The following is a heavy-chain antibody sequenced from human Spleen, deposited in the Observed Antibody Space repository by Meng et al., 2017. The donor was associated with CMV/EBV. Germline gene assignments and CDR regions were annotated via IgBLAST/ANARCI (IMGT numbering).Heavy chain of an antibody. CDR1: GGSISSSSYY. V-gene: IGHV4-39*07. J-gene: IGHJ5*02. CDR2: IYHSETT. D-gene: IGHD3-22*01. CDR3: ASILYYYDSSGFDP. Sequence: SETLSLTCTVSGGSISSSSYYWGWIRQPPGKGLEWIGNIYHSETTYYNPSLKSRVIISVDTSKNQFSLRLSSVTAADTAVYYCASILYYYDSSGFDPWGQGTLVTVSS.